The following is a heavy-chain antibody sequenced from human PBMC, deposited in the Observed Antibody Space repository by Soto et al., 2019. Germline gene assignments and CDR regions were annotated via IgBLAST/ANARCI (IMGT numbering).Heavy chain of an antibody. J-gene: IGHJ6*02. CDR2: ISAYSGNT. CDR3: SMIDNYVTPSPQDV. V-gene: IGHV1-18*01. CDR1: GYIFVNYG. Sequence: QVQLVQSGDEVRKPGSSVKVSCKASGYIFVNYGFAWVRQAPGQGLEWMGWISAYSGNTHYARKVQGRLTMTTDTSAVTACMDLGCLTSDDRVVFYCSMIDNYVTPSPQDVWGQGTTVTVSS. D-gene: IGHD3-16*01.